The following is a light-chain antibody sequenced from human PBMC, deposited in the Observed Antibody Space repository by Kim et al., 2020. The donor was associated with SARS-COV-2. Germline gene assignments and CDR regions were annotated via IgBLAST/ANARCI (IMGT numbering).Light chain of an antibody. CDR3: SVWDNSLGVWV. CDR2: SGD. CDR1: YSNIETDP. V-gene: IGLV1-44*01. J-gene: IGLJ3*02. Sequence: GQKVTISCSGGYSNIETDPVYWYQQLPGAAPKLVIYSGDLRHAGVPDRFSGFKSGASASLAISGLQSEDEADYFCSVWDNSLGVWVFGGGTKVTVL.